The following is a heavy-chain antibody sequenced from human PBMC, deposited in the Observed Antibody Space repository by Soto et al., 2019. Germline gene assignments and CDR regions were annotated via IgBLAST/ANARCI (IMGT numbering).Heavy chain of an antibody. CDR3: ARGGRWTGTRRSYYYYMDV. V-gene: IGHV6-1*01. Sequence: SQTLSLTCAISGDSASSNSAAWNWIRQSPSRGLEWLGRTYYRSKWYNDYAVSVKSRITINPDTSKNQFSLQLNSVTPEDTAVYYCARGGRWTGTRRSYYYYMDVWGKGTTVTVSS. CDR2: TYYRSKWYN. J-gene: IGHJ6*03. D-gene: IGHD1-1*01. CDR1: GDSASSNSAA.